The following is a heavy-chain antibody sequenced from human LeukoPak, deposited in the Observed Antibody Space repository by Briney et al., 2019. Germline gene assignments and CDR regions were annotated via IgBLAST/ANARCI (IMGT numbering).Heavy chain of an antibody. D-gene: IGHD3-10*01. CDR2: INYSGTT. Sequence: SETLSLTCTVSGGSISTYYWNWIRQPPGKGLEWIGYINYSGTTNYDPSLKSRVTISVDTSKNQFSLKLSSVTAADTAVYYCARGFAHYYGLGSYLDYWGQGTLVTVSS. CDR3: ARGFAHYYGLGSYLDY. CDR1: GGSISTYY. V-gene: IGHV4-59*01. J-gene: IGHJ4*02.